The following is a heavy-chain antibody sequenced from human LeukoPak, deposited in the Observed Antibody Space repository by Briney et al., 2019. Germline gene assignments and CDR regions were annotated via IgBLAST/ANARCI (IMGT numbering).Heavy chain of an antibody. J-gene: IGHJ4*02. CDR3: AKGSSSGWPYFFDN. D-gene: IGHD6-19*01. V-gene: IGHV3-23*01. CDR2: SSGGSGRCA. Sequence: GGSLRLSCAASGFTFSSYALCLVRQAPGEGLECLSASSGGSGRCAYYADAEKGRFPIYRDNSKTTLYLEMNSLRGDDTAVYYCAKGSSSGWPYFFDNWGQGTLVTVSS. CDR1: GFTFSSYA.